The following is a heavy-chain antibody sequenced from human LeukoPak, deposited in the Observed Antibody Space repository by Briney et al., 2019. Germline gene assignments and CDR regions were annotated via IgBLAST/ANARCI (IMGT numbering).Heavy chain of an antibody. CDR2: IYYSGST. CDR3: ARVPDAWELGSVTGGGEYYFDY. J-gene: IGHJ4*02. D-gene: IGHD1-26*01. Sequence: SETLSLTCTVSGGSISSYYWSWIRQPPGKGLEWIGYIYYSGSTNYNPSLKSRVTISVDTSKNQFSLKLSSVTAADTAVYYCARVPDAWELGSVTGGGEYYFDYWGQGTLVTVSS. V-gene: IGHV4-59*01. CDR1: GGSISSYY.